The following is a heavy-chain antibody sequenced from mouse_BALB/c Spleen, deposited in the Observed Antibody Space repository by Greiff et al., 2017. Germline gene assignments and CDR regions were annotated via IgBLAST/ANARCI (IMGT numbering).Heavy chain of an antibody. Sequence: VKLMESGPGLVAPSQRLSITCTVSGFSFSIYSVHWVRQPPGKGLEWLGMIWGGGSTDYNSALKSRLSISKDNSKSQVFLKMNSLQTDDTAMYYCARSGYDRGAYAMDYWGQGTSVTVSS. CDR1: GFSFSIYS. CDR2: IWGGGST. V-gene: IGHV2-6-4*01. J-gene: IGHJ4*01. D-gene: IGHD2-2*01. CDR3: ARSGYDRGAYAMDY.